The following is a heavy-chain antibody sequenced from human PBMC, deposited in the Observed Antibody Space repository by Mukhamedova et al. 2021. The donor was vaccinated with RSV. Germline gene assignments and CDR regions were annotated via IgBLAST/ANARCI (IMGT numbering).Heavy chain of an antibody. Sequence: GQGLEWMGGIIPIFGTANYAQKFQGRVTITADKSTSTAYMELSSLRSEDTAVYYCARERGPGYCSSTSCEGPYYYYYMDVWGKWTT. CDR2: IIPIFGTA. D-gene: IGHD2-2*01. CDR3: ARERGPGYCSSTSCEGPYYYYYMDV. J-gene: IGHJ6*03. V-gene: IGHV1-69*06.